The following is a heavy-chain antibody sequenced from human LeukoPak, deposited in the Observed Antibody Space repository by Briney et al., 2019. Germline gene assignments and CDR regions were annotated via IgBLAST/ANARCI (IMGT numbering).Heavy chain of an antibody. J-gene: IGHJ4*02. D-gene: IGHD6-13*01. CDR1: GGSFSGYD. Sequence: PSETLSLTSAVYGGSFSGYDWSWIRQPPGKGLEWIGEINHSGSTNYNPSLKSRVTISVDTSKNQFSLKLSSVTAADTAVYYCARGYRGRSSSWYVNWGQGTLVTVSS. CDR2: INHSGST. CDR3: ARGYRGRSSSWYVN. V-gene: IGHV4-34*01.